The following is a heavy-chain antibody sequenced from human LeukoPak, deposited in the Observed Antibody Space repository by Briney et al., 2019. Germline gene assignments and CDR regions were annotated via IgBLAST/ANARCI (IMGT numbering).Heavy chain of an antibody. D-gene: IGHD6-13*01. CDR3: ARESIAAAGTSIDY. J-gene: IGHJ4*02. Sequence: ASVKVSCKASGYTFTSYGISWVRQAPGQGLEWMGWISAYNGNTNYAQRLQGRVTMTTDTSTSTAYMELRSLRSDDTAVYYCARESIAAAGTSIDYWGQGTLVTVSS. V-gene: IGHV1-18*01. CDR1: GYTFTSYG. CDR2: ISAYNGNT.